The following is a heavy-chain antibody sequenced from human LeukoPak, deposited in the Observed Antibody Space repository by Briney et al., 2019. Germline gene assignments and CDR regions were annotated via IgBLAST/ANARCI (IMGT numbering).Heavy chain of an antibody. CDR3: ARGVIFGVVTTYYYMDV. Sequence: ETLSLTCTVSGGSISSYYWSWIRQPPGKGLEWVANIKQDGSEKYYVDSVKGRFTISRDNAKNSLYLQMNSLRAEDTAVYYCARGVIFGVVTTYYYMDVWGKGTTVTVSS. D-gene: IGHD3-3*02. CDR1: GGSISSYY. V-gene: IGHV3-7*01. J-gene: IGHJ6*03. CDR2: IKQDGSEK.